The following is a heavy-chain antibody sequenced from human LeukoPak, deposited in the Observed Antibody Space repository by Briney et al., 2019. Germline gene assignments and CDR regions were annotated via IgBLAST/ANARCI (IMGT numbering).Heavy chain of an antibody. CDR1: GYTFTSNY. Sequence: GASVKVSCKASGYTFTSNYIHWVRQAPGQGLEWMGMIYPRDGSTSYAQRFQGRVTITADESTSTAYMELSSLRSEDTAVYYCARDNSVGSWDYWGQGTLVTVSS. CDR3: ARDNSVGSWDY. CDR2: IYPRDGST. D-gene: IGHD4-23*01. J-gene: IGHJ4*02. V-gene: IGHV1-46*01.